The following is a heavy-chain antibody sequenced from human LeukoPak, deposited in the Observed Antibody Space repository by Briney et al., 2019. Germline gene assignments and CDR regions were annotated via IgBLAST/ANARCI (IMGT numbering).Heavy chain of an antibody. V-gene: IGHV5-51*01. D-gene: IGHD3-22*01. CDR3: ARQFYYDRSGFFEGAY. CDR2: VYPGDSDA. J-gene: IGHJ4*02. Sequence: GESLKISCKGSGYKFTNYWIGWVRQMPGKGLEWMGSVYPGDSDARYSPSFQGQVTVSADRSISTAYLQWSSLKASDTAMYYCARQFYYDRSGFFEGAYWGQGSLVTVSS. CDR1: GYKFTNYW.